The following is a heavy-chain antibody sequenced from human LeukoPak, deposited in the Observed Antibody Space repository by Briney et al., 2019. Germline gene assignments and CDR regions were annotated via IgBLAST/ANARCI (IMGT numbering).Heavy chain of an antibody. CDR2: ISGSGSYT. CDR3: ARGESFSSGWPYYFDF. D-gene: IGHD6-19*01. Sequence: PGGSLRLSCAASGFPFSDDYTNWIRQAPGKGLGWVSYISGSGSYTNYADSVKGRFTISRDNAKNSLYLQMNSLRAEDTAVYYCARGESFSSGWPYYFDFWGQGALVTVSS. J-gene: IGHJ4*02. CDR1: GFPFSDDY. V-gene: IGHV3-11*05.